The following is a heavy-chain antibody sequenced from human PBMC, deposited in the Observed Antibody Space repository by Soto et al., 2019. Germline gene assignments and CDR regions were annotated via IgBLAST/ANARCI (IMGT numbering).Heavy chain of an antibody. CDR2: IIANNGNT. CDR3: AVQMTTVTTRLPDY. D-gene: IGHD4-17*01. CDR1: GCTFSSYA. Sequence: ASVKVSCKASGCTFSSYAISLVRQAPGQGLEWMGWIIANNGNTNYAQKLQGRVTMTTDTSTSTAYMELRSLRSDDTAVYYCAVQMTTVTTRLPDYWGQGTLVTLSS. V-gene: IGHV1-18*01. J-gene: IGHJ4*02.